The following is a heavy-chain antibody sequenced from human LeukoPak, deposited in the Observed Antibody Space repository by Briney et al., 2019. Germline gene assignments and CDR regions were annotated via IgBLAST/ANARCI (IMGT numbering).Heavy chain of an antibody. Sequence: GGSLRLSCAASGFTFSSYEMNWVRQAPGKGLEWVSYISSSGSTIYCADSVKGRFTISRDNAKNSLYLQMNSLRAEDTAVYYCARALLTTMVRADDAFDIWGQGTMVTVSS. CDR1: GFTFSSYE. J-gene: IGHJ3*02. D-gene: IGHD3-10*01. CDR3: ARALLTTMVRADDAFDI. CDR2: ISSSGSTI. V-gene: IGHV3-48*03.